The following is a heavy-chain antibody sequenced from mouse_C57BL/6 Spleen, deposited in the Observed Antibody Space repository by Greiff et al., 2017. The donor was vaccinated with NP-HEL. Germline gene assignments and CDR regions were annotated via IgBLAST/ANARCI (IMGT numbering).Heavy chain of an antibody. D-gene: IGHD4-1*01. Sequence: QVQLQQPGAELVKPGASVKLSCKASGYTFTSYWMHWVKQRPGQGLEWIGMIHPNSGSTNYNEKFKSKATLTVDKSSSTAYMQLSSLTSEDSAVYYCARYLTGTGFDYWGQGTTLTVSS. CDR3: ARYLTGTGFDY. CDR1: GYTFTSYW. V-gene: IGHV1-64*01. J-gene: IGHJ2*01. CDR2: IHPNSGST.